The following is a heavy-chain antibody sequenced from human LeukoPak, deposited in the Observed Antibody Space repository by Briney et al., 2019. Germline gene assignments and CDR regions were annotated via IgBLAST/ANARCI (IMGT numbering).Heavy chain of an antibody. V-gene: IGHV1-2*02. CDR1: GYTFTDYY. Sequence: ASVKVSCKASGYTFTDYYMHWVRQAPGQGLEWMGWINPNSGGTNYAQKFQGRVTMTRDTSISTAYMELSRLRSDDTAVYYCARALSLSYGMDVWGQGTTVTVSS. CDR2: INPNSGGT. J-gene: IGHJ6*02. D-gene: IGHD3-16*01. CDR3: ARALSLSYGMDV.